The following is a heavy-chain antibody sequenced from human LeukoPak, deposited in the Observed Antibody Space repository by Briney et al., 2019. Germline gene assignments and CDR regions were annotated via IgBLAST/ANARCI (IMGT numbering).Heavy chain of an antibody. Sequence: SETLSLTCTVSGGSISSYYWSWTRQPPGKGLEWIGYIYYSGSTNYNPSLKSRVTISVDTSKNQFSLKLSSVTAADTAVYYCARQLTGDAYVDYWGQGTLVTVSS. V-gene: IGHV4-59*08. J-gene: IGHJ4*02. CDR3: ARQLTGDAYVDY. CDR2: IYYSGST. CDR1: GGSISSYY. D-gene: IGHD7-27*01.